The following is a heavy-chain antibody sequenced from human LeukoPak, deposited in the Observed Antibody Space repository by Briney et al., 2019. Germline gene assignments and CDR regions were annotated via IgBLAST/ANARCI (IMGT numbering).Heavy chain of an antibody. CDR1: GFTFSSYG. D-gene: IGHD6-19*01. CDR2: ISYDGSNK. Sequence: GGSLRLSCAASGFTFSSYGMHWVRQAPGKGLEWVAVISYDGSNKYYADSVKGRFTISRDNSKNTLYLQMNSLRAEDTAVYCAGGRGWSSDYWGQGTLVTVSS. V-gene: IGHV3-30*03. CDR3: GGRGWSSDY. J-gene: IGHJ4*02.